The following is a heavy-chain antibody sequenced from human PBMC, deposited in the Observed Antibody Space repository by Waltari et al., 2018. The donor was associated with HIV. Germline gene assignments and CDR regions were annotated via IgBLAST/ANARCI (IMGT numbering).Heavy chain of an antibody. CDR2: MNPNSGNT. Sequence: QVQLVQSGAEVKKPGASVKVSCKASGYTFTSYDINWVRQATGQGLEWMGWMNPNSGNTGYAEKVQGRVTRTRNTSISTAYMELSSLRSEDTAVYYCARGRIAVAGWDYYGMDVWGQGTTVTVSS. V-gene: IGHV1-8*01. CDR1: GYTFTSYD. CDR3: ARGRIAVAGWDYYGMDV. D-gene: IGHD6-19*01. J-gene: IGHJ6*02.